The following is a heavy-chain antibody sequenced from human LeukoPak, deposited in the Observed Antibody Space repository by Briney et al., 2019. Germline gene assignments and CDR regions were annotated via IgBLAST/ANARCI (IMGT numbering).Heavy chain of an antibody. D-gene: IGHD6-19*01. Sequence: GGSLRLSCAASGFTFSSYAMHWVRQAPGKGLEWVAVISYDGSNKYYADSVKGRFTISRDNSKNTLYLQMNSLRAEDTAVYYCASLYSSGWLWWTAASQYYFDYWGQGTLVTVSS. CDR2: ISYDGSNK. V-gene: IGHV3-30-3*01. CDR3: ASLYSSGWLWWTAASQYYFDY. CDR1: GFTFSSYA. J-gene: IGHJ4*02.